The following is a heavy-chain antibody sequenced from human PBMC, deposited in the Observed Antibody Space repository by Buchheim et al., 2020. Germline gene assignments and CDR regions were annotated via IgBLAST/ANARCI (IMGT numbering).Heavy chain of an antibody. Sequence: QVQLVQSGAEVKKPGASVKVSCKASGYTFTSYYMHWVRQAPGQGLEWMGIINPSGGSTSYAQKFQGRVTMTRDPSTRTVYMELSSLRSEDTAVYYCARDPKPVTGPEGFDYWGQGTL. CDR3: ARDPKPVTGPEGFDY. J-gene: IGHJ4*02. CDR2: INPSGGST. V-gene: IGHV1-46*01. CDR1: GYTFTSYY. D-gene: IGHD2-21*02.